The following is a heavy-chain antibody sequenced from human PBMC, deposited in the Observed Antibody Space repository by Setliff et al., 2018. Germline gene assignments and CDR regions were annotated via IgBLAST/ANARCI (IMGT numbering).Heavy chain of an antibody. CDR1: PGSISRHY. V-gene: IGHV4-59*08. D-gene: IGHD1-1*01. CDR3: ARTGTYRYFDY. CDR2: RHDNGER. J-gene: IGHJ4*02. Sequence: SETLSLTCTVSPGSISRHYWSWFRQAPGKGLEWIGYRHDNGERDYNPSLGSRVTISVDTAQNQFSLGLTSVTAADTAVYYCARTGTYRYFDYWGQGALVTVSS.